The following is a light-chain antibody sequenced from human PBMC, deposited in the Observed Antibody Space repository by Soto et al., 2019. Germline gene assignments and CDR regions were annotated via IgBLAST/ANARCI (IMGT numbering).Light chain of an antibody. V-gene: IGLV2-11*01. J-gene: IGLJ1*01. Sequence: QSVLTQPRSVSGSPGQSVTISCTGTSSDVGGYDFVSWFQHHPGKPPKLIMYDVSKRPSGVPDRFSGSKSGNTASLTISGLQPEDEADYYCCSYAGSYTFVLGTGTKVTVL. CDR2: DVS. CDR1: SSDVGGYDF. CDR3: CSYAGSYTFV.